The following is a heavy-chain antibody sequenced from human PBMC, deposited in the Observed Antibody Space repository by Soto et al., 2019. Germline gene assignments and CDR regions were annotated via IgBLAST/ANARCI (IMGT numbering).Heavy chain of an antibody. CDR1: GFSFKDYW. CDR2: VDFGGRGT. V-gene: IGHV3-74*01. J-gene: IGHJ3*02. Sequence: SLRLSCTASGFSFKDYWMHWVRQAPGKGLVWVSRVDFGGRGTTYAGSVMGRFTISRDNARNILYLQMNSLRAEDTAMYYCVREDPRPGDAFDMWGQGTMVTVSS. D-gene: IGHD6-6*01. CDR3: VREDPRPGDAFDM.